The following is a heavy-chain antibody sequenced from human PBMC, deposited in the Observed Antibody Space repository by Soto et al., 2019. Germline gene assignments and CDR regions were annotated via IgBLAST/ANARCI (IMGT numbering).Heavy chain of an antibody. V-gene: IGHV1-69*06. J-gene: IGHJ5*02. D-gene: IGHD6-13*01. CDR3: ATVIAAAGRLNWFDP. CDR2: IIPFFATA. CDR1: GGTFSSYD. Sequence: ASVKVSCKTSGGTFSSYDISCVRQAPGQGLEWMGGIIPFFATAHYAQKFQGSVTITEDTSTDTAYMELGSLRSEDTAVYYCATVIAAAGRLNWFDPWGQGTLVTVSS.